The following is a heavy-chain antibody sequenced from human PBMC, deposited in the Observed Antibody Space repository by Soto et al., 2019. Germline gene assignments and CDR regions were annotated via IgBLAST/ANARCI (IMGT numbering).Heavy chain of an antibody. CDR2: INPSGGST. CDR3: ARNWVAQRGDDAFDI. V-gene: IGHV1-46*03. Sequence: ASVKVSCKASGYTFTSYYMHWVRQAPGQGLEWTGIINPSGGSTSYAQKFQGRVTMTRDTSTSTVYMELSSLRSEDTAVYYCARNWVAQRGDDAFDIWGQGTMVTVSS. CDR1: GYTFTSYY. D-gene: IGHD7-27*01. J-gene: IGHJ3*02.